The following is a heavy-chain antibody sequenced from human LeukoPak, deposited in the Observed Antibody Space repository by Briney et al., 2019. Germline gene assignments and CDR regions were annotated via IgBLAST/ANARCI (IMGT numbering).Heavy chain of an antibody. CDR2: IYTSGST. D-gene: IGHD3-10*01. J-gene: IGHJ5*02. Sequence: PSETLSLTCTVSGGSISIGSYYWSWIRQPAGKGLEWIGRIYTSGSTNYNPSLKSRVTISVDTSKNQFSLKLSSVTAADTAVYYCARGTRGGFDPWGQGTLVTVSS. V-gene: IGHV4-61*02. CDR3: ARGTRGGFDP. CDR1: GGSISIGSYY.